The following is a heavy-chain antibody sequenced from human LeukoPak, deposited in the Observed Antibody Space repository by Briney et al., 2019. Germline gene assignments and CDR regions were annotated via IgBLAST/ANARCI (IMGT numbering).Heavy chain of an antibody. J-gene: IGHJ6*04. CDR3: ARGFEFVGDHDPPPTMDV. CDR1: GFTVSSNY. D-gene: IGHD3-16*01. CDR2: IYSGGST. Sequence: GGSLRLSCAASGFTVSSNYMSWVRQAPGKGLEWVSVIYSGGSTYYADSVKGRFTISRHNSKNTLYLQMNSLRAEDTAVYYCARGFEFVGDHDPPPTMDVWGEGTTVTVSS. V-gene: IGHV3-53*04.